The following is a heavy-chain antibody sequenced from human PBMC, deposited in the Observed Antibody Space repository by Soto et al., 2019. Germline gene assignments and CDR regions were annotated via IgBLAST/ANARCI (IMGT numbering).Heavy chain of an antibody. CDR3: ARASKPPGYQLENYYYYYYGMDV. Sequence: ASVKVSCKASGYTFTGYYMHWVRQAPGQGLEWMGWINPNSGGTNYAQKFQGWVTMTRDTSISPAYMELSRLRSDETAVYYCARASKPPGYQLENYYYYYYGMDVWGQGTTVTVSS. CDR2: INPNSGGT. V-gene: IGHV1-2*04. J-gene: IGHJ6*02. D-gene: IGHD2-2*01. CDR1: GYTFTGYY.